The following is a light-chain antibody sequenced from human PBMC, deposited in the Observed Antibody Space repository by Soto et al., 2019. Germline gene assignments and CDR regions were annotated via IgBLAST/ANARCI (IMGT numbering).Light chain of an antibody. CDR1: QSVGSSY. CDR2: GSS. V-gene: IGKV3-20*01. Sequence: DIVLTQSPGTLSLSPGERATLSCRASQSVGSSYLAWYQQKPGQAPRLLIHGSSSRATGIPDRFSGSGSGTDFTLTISRLEPVDVAVYFCQQFGRSLPYSFGQGTKLEIK. CDR3: QQFGRSLPYS. J-gene: IGKJ2*03.